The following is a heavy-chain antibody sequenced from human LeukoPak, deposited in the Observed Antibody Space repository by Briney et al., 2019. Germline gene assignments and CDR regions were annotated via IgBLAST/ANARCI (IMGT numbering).Heavy chain of an antibody. V-gene: IGHV3-30*03. J-gene: IGHJ4*02. CDR1: GFTFSSYG. CDR2: ISYDGSNK. Sequence: GGSLRLSCAASGFTFSSYGMHWVRQAPGKGLEWVAVISYDGSNKYYADSVKGRFTISRDNSKNTLYLQMNSLRAEDTAVYYCAREHGYTSSWYVDYWGQGTLVTVSS. CDR3: AREHGYTSSWYVDY. D-gene: IGHD6-13*01.